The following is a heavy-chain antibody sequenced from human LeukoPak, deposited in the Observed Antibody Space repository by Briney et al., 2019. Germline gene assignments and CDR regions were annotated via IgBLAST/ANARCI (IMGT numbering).Heavy chain of an antibody. CDR1: GYTFTSYD. CDR2: MNPNRGNT. J-gene: IGHJ6*03. CDR3: ARAHEWGKTNYYYCMDV. Sequence: ASVKVSCKASGYTFTSYDINWVRQATGQGLEWMVWMNPNRGNTGYAQKFQGRVTMTRNTSISTAYMELSSLRSEDTAVYYCARAHEWGKTNYYYCMDVWGKGTTVTVSS. V-gene: IGHV1-8*01. D-gene: IGHD1-26*01.